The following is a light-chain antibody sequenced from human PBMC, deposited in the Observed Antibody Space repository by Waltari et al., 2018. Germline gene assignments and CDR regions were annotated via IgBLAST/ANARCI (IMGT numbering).Light chain of an antibody. V-gene: IGLV2-11*01. CDR3: CSYAGYYTV. CDR2: DVN. J-gene: IGLJ3*02. CDR1: SSDVGGYNF. Sequence: QSALTQPRSVSGSPGQSVTISCTGTSSDVGGYNFVSWYQPYPCKAPKLVIYDVNKQPSGVPDRFSGSKSGNTASLIISGLQTEDEADYYCCSYAGYYTVFGGGTKVAVL.